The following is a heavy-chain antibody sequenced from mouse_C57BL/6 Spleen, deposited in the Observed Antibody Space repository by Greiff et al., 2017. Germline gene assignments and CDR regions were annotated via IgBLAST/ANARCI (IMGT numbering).Heavy chain of an antibody. Sequence: EVQLQQSGPELVKPGASVKISCKASGYTFTDYYMNWVKQSHGKSLEWIGDINPNNGGTSYNQKFKGKATLTVDKSSSTAYMERRSLTSEDSAVYYCEGGDWYFDVWGTGTTVTVSS. CDR1: GYTFTDYY. D-gene: IGHD1-1*02. J-gene: IGHJ1*03. CDR3: EGGDWYFDV. V-gene: IGHV1-26*01. CDR2: INPNNGGT.